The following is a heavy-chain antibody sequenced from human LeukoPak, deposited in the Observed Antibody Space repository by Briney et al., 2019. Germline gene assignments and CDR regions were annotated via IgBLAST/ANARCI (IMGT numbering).Heavy chain of an antibody. CDR1: GGSISSSSYY. D-gene: IGHD6-13*01. CDR3: ARDGSSSWYSENYYYGMDV. J-gene: IGHJ6*02. V-gene: IGHV4-39*07. CDR2: IYYSGST. Sequence: SETLSLTCTVSGGSISSSSYYWGWIRQPPGKGLEWIGSIYYSGSTYYNPSLKSRVTISVDTSKNQFSLKLSSVTAADTAVYYCARDGSSSWYSENYYYGMDVWGQGTTVTVSS.